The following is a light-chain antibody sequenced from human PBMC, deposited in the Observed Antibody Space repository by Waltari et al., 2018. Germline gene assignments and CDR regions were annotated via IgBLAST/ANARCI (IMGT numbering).Light chain of an antibody. V-gene: IGKV1-12*01. J-gene: IGKJ4*01. Sequence: DIQMTQSPSSVSASVGDRVSIACRASQRIGSWLAWYQQKPGKAPRLLIYAASSLQRGGQSRGSGSGSGEDLKLTITRRKHEDVATYYCQQANDFNQTFGGGTKVEIK. CDR2: AAS. CDR3: QQANDFNQT. CDR1: QRIGSW.